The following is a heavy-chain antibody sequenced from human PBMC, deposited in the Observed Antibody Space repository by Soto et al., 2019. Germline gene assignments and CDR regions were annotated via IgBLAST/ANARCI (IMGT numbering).Heavy chain of an antibody. CDR3: AHARRRYDAFDI. J-gene: IGHJ3*02. CDR2: IYWDDDN. CDR1: GFSLSTSGVG. Sequence: QITLKESGPTLVKPTQTLTLTCTFSGFSLSTSGVGVGWIRQPPEKALEWLALIYWDDDNRYSPSLKSRLTLTKDTSKNQVVLTMTNMDPVDTATYYCAHARRRYDAFDIWGQGTMVTVSS. D-gene: IGHD3-9*01. V-gene: IGHV2-5*02.